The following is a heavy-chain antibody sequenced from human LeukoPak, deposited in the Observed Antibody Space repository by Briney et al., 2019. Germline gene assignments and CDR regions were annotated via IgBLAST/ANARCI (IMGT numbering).Heavy chain of an antibody. CDR3: ARDRPNYHESNGHYYQRDGDH. V-gene: IGHV3-23*01. D-gene: IGHD3-22*01. CDR2: MCGSAGCT. CDR1: GFTFNIYA. J-gene: IGHJ5*02. Sequence: PGGSLRLSCAASGFTFNIYAMSWVRLAPGKGLQWVASMCGSAGCTYYADSVKSRITISRDNSKNTLYLQMNSLRAEDTAIYYCARDRPNYHESNGHYYQRDGDHWGQGTLVTVSS.